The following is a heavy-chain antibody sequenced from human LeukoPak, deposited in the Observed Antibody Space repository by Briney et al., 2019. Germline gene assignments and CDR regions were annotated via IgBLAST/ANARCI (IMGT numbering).Heavy chain of an antibody. D-gene: IGHD2-8*01. J-gene: IGHJ5*02. CDR2: IYPGDSDT. Sequence: PGGSLKISCKGSGYSFTSYWIGWVRQVPGKGLEWMGIIYPGDSDTRYSPSFQGQVTISADKSISTAYLQWSSLKASDTAMYYCARSAVSNPNWFDPWGQGTLVTVSS. V-gene: IGHV5-51*03. CDR3: ARSAVSNPNWFDP. CDR1: GYSFTSYW.